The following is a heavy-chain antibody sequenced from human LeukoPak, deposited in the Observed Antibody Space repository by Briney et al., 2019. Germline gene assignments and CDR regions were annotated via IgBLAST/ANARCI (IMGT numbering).Heavy chain of an antibody. J-gene: IGHJ5*02. CDR1: GFTFSSYA. D-gene: IGHD6-6*01. CDR3: ARGPESIAARQGNWFDP. CDR2: MSGSGGST. V-gene: IGHV3-23*01. Sequence: TGGSLRLSCAVSGFTFSSYAMSWVRQAPGKGLEWVSAMSGSGGSTYYADSVKGRFTISRDNSKNTLYLQMNSLRAEDTAVYYCARGPESIAARQGNWFDPWGQGTLVTVSS.